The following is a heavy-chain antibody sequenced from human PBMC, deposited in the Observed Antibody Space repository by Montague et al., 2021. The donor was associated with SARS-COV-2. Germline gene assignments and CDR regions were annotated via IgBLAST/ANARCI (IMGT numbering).Heavy chain of an antibody. V-gene: IGHV3-48*04. J-gene: IGHJ6*02. CDR1: GFTFSSYS. Sequence: SLRLPCAASGFTFSSYSMNWVRQAPGKGLEWVSYISSSSTTIYYADSVKGRFTISRDNAKNSLYLQVNSLRAEDTVVYYCARGGNLWDSSGYYREGYFYGMDVWGQGTTVTVSS. CDR2: ISSSSTTI. CDR3: ARGGNLWDSSGYYREGYFYGMDV. D-gene: IGHD3-22*01.